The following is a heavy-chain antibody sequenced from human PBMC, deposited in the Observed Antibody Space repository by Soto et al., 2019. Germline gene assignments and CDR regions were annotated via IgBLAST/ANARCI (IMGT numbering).Heavy chain of an antibody. CDR1: GFTFSSYS. D-gene: IGHD2-15*01. CDR2: ISSSSSYI. Sequence: EVQLVESGGGLVKPGGSLRLSCATSGFTFSSYSMNWVRQAPGNGLEWVSSISSSSSYIYYADSVKGRFTISRDNAKNSLYLQMNSLRAEDTAVYYCARDAADIVVLVAATHWYFDLWGRGTLVTVSS. V-gene: IGHV3-21*01. CDR3: ARDAADIVVLVAATHWYFDL. J-gene: IGHJ2*01.